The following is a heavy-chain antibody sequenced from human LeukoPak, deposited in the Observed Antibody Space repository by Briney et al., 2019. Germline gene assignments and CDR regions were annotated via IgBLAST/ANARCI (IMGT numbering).Heavy chain of an antibody. CDR3: SRNGLVDFDY. CDR2: IRRRAYGGAA. Sequence: GGSLRPSCTTSGFAFDDFAMSWVRQPAGKGLEWVGFIRRRAYGGAAEYAASVKGRFIISRDDSKGIAYLQMNSLKTEDTAVYYCSRNGLVDFDYWGQGSRVIVSP. V-gene: IGHV3-49*04. J-gene: IGHJ4*02. CDR1: GFAFDDFA.